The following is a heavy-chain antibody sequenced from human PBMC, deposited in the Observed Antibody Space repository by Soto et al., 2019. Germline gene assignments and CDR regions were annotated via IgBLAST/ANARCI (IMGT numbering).Heavy chain of an antibody. CDR2: INPSGGST. Sequence: GASVKVSCKASGYTFTSYYMHWVRQAPGQGLEWMGIINPSGGSTSYAQKFQGRVTMTRDTSTSTDYMELSSLRSEDTAVYYCARDPGESIAARPGSFCDYWGQGTLVTVSS. CDR1: GYTFTSYY. V-gene: IGHV1-46*01. CDR3: ARDPGESIAARPGSFCDY. J-gene: IGHJ4*02. D-gene: IGHD6-6*01.